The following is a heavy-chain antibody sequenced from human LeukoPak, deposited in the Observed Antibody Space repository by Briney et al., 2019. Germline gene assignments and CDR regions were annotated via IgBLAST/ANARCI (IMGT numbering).Heavy chain of an antibody. J-gene: IGHJ4*02. Sequence: ASVKVSCKASGYTFTSYYMHWVRQAPGQGLECMGIINPSGGSTSYAQKFQGRVTMTRDTSTSTVYMELSSLRSEDTAVYYCAREPGYCSSTSCHNRGDDYWGQGTLVTVSS. V-gene: IGHV1-46*01. CDR2: INPSGGST. CDR3: AREPGYCSSTSCHNRGDDY. D-gene: IGHD2-2*01. CDR1: GYTFTSYY.